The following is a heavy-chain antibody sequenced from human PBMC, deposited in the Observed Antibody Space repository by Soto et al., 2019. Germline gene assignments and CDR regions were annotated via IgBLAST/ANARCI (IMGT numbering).Heavy chain of an antibody. D-gene: IGHD6-19*01. J-gene: IGHJ4*02. CDR2: ISGSGGST. CDR1: GFTFSSYA. CDR3: ATQGIAVADLLLFDY. V-gene: IGHV3-23*01. Sequence: GGSLRLSCAASGFTFSSYAMSWVRQAPGKGLEWVSAISGSGGSTYYADSVKGRFTISRDNSKNTLYLQMNSLRAEDTAVYYCATQGIAVADLLLFDYWGQGTLVTVSS.